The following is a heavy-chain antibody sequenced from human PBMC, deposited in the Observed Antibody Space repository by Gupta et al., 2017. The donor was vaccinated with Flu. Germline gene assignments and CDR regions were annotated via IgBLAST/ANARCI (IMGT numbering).Heavy chain of an antibody. CDR1: GGSIRSGDSH. CDR3: AACWVGHGGTSA. V-gene: IGHV4-61*02. CDR2: ADDTDNS. Sequence: QVQLQASGPGLVKPSQTLSLSCTVSGGSIRSGDSHWTWLRQPAGRGLEWIGRADDTDNSNYIASLTNRVTISMDTSKNQFSLKLSSVTAADTAVYYCAACWVGHGGTSAWGQGTLVTVSS. D-gene: IGHD3-16*01. J-gene: IGHJ5*02.